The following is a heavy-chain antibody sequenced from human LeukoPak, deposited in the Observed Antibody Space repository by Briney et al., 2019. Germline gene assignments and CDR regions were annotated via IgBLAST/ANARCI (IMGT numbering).Heavy chain of an antibody. CDR1: GFTFSGYA. Sequence: GGSLRLSCAASGFTFSGYAMHWVRQAPGKGLEWVAVISYDGSNKYYADSVKGRFTISRDNSKNTLFLQMNSLRAEDTAVYYCARDILGYCSNTSCYHTSSFDYWGQGTLVTVSS. CDR2: ISYDGSNK. CDR3: ARDILGYCSNTSCYHTSSFDY. D-gene: IGHD2-2*01. V-gene: IGHV3-30-3*01. J-gene: IGHJ4*02.